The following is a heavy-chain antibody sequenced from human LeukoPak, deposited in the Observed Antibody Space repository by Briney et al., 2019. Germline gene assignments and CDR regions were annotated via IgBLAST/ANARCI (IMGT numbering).Heavy chain of an antibody. D-gene: IGHD2-21*01. CDR1: GGSFSGYY. CDR3: AGLPPPGVVIRAAPLY. Sequence: PSETLSLTRAVYGGSFSGYYRSWIRQPPGKGLEWIGEINHRGSTNHNPSLKRRVTIPVETSKHQLSLKLSSVTAADRAVYYCAGLPPPGVVIRAAPLYWGQGTLVAVSS. CDR2: INHRGST. J-gene: IGHJ4*02. V-gene: IGHV4-34*01.